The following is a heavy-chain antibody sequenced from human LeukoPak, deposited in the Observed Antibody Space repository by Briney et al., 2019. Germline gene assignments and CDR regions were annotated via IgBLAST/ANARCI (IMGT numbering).Heavy chain of an antibody. D-gene: IGHD3-22*01. J-gene: IGHJ4*02. V-gene: IGHV1-8*01. CDR2: MNPNSGNA. CDR1: GYTFTSYD. Sequence: ASVTVSCKTSGYTFTSYDINWVRQAPGPGLGWMGWMNPNSGNAGSAQTFQVKVTMTMNTYISTAYLELSSLRSEDTVVYYCARDRGYYYDSSGYYYVWGQGTLVTVSS. CDR3: ARDRGYYYDSSGYYYV.